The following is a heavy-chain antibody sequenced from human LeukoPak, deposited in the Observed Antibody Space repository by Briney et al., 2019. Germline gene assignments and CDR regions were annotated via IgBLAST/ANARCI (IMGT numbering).Heavy chain of an antibody. CDR1: GFTLRSYG. V-gene: IGHV3-23*01. J-gene: IGHJ3*02. CDR2: NSGDGRKT. CDR3: AKVQVGATPDDAFHI. Sequence: PGGSLRLSCAASGFTLRSYGMNWVRQAPGKGLQWVSGNSGDGRKTYYADSVKGRFTISRDNSENTLYLQMNNLRAEDTAVYCCAKVQVGATPDDAFHIWGQGTMVTVSS. D-gene: IGHD1-26*01.